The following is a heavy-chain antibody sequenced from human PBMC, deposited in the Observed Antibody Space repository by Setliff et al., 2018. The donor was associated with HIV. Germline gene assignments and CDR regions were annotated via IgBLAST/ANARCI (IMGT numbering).Heavy chain of an antibody. D-gene: IGHD3-10*01. CDR1: ETFTGYY. V-gene: IGHV4-4*08. J-gene: IGHJ6*03. CDR3: ARDFNYGSGRYYYYMDV. Sequence: KSSETLSLTLQETFTGYYWSWVRQAPGKALESIASIYSGGSAIYHPSLKSRVTISVDTSKNQFSLKLSSVTAADTAVYYCARDFNYGSGRYYYYMDVWGKGTTVTVSS. CDR2: IYSGGSA.